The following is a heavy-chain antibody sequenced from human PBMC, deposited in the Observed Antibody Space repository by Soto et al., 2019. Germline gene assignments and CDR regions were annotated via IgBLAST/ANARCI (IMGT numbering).Heavy chain of an antibody. J-gene: IGHJ4*02. D-gene: IGHD4-4*01. V-gene: IGHV3-21*01. Sequence: PGGSLRRSCAACGFTFSSYSMDWVRQAPVKGLEWVSSISGSGNYTHYADFLRGRFTISRDNAKTSLYLQMNSLRAEDTAVYYCAREGINNYNEYYFDSWGQGTVVTVSS. CDR3: AREGINNYNEYYFDS. CDR1: GFTFSSYS. CDR2: ISGSGNYT.